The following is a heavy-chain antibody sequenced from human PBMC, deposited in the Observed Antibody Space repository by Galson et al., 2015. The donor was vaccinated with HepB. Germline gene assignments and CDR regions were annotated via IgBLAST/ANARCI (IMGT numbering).Heavy chain of an antibody. J-gene: IGHJ4*02. CDR3: ARDSRAKSIAARQGFDC. D-gene: IGHD6-6*01. Sequence: SLRLSCAASGFTFSSYGMHWVRQAPGKGLEWVAVISYDGSNKYYADSVKGRFTISRDNSKNTLYVQMNSLRAEDTAVYYCARDSRAKSIAARQGFDCWGQGTLVTVSS. CDR2: ISYDGSNK. CDR1: GFTFSSYG. V-gene: IGHV3-30*19.